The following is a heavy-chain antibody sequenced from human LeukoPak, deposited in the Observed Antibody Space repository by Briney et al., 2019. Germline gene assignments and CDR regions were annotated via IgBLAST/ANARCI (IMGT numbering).Heavy chain of an antibody. Sequence: GGPLRLSCAASGFTFSSYSMNWVRQAPGKGLDWVSYISSGSTTISYADSVKGRFTISRDNAKNSLYLQMNSLRAEDTAVYYCAGDRLHYDSLTGYPADWGQGTLVTVSS. J-gene: IGHJ4*02. CDR2: ISSGSTTI. D-gene: IGHD3-9*01. CDR3: AGDRLHYDSLTGYPAD. V-gene: IGHV3-48*01. CDR1: GFTFSSYS.